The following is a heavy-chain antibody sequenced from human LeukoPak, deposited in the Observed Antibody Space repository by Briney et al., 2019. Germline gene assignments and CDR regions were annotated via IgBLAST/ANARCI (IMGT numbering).Heavy chain of an antibody. D-gene: IGHD2-2*01. V-gene: IGHV4-59*01. J-gene: IGHJ6*03. CDR3: ARMGAFDQMRDYYYMDV. CDR2: IYYSGST. CDR1: GGSISSYY. Sequence: SETLSLTCTVSGGSISSYYWSWIRQPPGKGLEWIGYIYYSGSTNYNPSLKSRVTISVDTSKNQFSLKLSSVTAADTAVYYCARMGAFDQMRDYYYMDVWGKGTTVTISS.